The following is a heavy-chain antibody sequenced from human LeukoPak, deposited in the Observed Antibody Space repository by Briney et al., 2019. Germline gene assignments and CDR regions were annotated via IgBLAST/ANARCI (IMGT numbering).Heavy chain of an antibody. D-gene: IGHD5-18*01. CDR1: GFTFSSYG. V-gene: IGHV3-30*03. J-gene: IGHJ4*02. Sequence: GGSLRLSCAASGFTFSSYGMHWVRQAPGKGLEWVAVISYDGSNKYYADSAKGRFTISRDNSKNTLYLQMNSLRAEDTAVYYCGGYSYDPGTLRYWGQGTLVTVSS. CDR2: ISYDGSNK. CDR3: GGYSYDPGTLRY.